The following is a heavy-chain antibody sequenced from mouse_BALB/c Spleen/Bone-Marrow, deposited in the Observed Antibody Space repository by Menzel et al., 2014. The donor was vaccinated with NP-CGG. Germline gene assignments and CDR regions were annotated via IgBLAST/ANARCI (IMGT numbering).Heavy chain of an antibody. D-gene: IGHD1-1*01. Sequence: EVQFQQSGAELVKPGASVKLSCTASGFNIKDTYMHWVKQRPEQGLEWIGRIDPANGNTKYDPKFQGKATITADTSSNTAYLQLSSLTSEDTAVYYCARYNYGSSQFAYWGQGTLVTVSA. V-gene: IGHV14-3*02. J-gene: IGHJ3*01. CDR1: GFNIKDTY. CDR3: ARYNYGSSQFAY. CDR2: IDPANGNT.